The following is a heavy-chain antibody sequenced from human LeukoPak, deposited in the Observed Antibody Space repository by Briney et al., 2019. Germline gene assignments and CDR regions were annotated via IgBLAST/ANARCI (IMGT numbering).Heavy chain of an antibody. Sequence: GSLRLSCAASGFTFRNYVIHWVRQAPGKGLEWVAVTSSDLNVKLYADSVKGRFTISRDNSRSTLYLQMNSLRPEDTAIYYCAREGYYGSGSPPSLYFDYWGQGALVTVSS. CDR2: TSSDLNVK. V-gene: IGHV3-30-3*01. CDR3: AREGYYGSGSPPSLYFDY. J-gene: IGHJ4*02. D-gene: IGHD3-10*01. CDR1: GFTFRNYV.